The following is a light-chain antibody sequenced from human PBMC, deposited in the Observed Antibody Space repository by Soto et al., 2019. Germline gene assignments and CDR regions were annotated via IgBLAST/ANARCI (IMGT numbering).Light chain of an antibody. V-gene: IGKV1-5*03. CDR2: KAS. J-gene: IGKJ2*01. CDR1: QSISSW. Sequence: DIQMTQSPSTLSASVGDRVTITCRASQSISSWLAWYQQKPGKAPKLLIYKASSLESGVPSRFSGSGSGTEFTLTISSLQPDDFATYYCQPYNSYSGLYTFGQGTKLEIK. CDR3: QPYNSYSGLYT.